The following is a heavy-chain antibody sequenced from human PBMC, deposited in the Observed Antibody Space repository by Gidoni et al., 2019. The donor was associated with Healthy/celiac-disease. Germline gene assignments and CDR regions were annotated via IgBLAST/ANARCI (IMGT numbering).Heavy chain of an antibody. V-gene: IGHV3-30-3*01. CDR2: ISYDGSNK. CDR1: GFPFSSYA. J-gene: IGHJ4*02. Sequence: QVQLVESGVGVVQPGSSLRLSFSASGFPFSSYAMHWVRQAPGKGLEWVAVISYDGSNKYYADSVKGRFTISRDNSKNTLYLQMNSLRAEDTAVYYCARDFRAVAGTGYFDYWGQGTLVTVSS. CDR3: ARDFRAVAGTGYFDY. D-gene: IGHD6-19*01.